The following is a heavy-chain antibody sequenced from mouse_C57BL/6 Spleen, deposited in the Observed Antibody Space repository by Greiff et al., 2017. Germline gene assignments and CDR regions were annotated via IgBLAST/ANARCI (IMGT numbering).Heavy chain of an antibody. CDR3: ARSPYYYGSSYDYAMDY. Sequence: LQESGAELARPGASVKMSCKASGYTFTSYTMHWVKQRPGQGLEWIGYINPSSGYTKYNQKFKDKATLTADKSSSTAYMQLSSLTSEDSAVXYCARSPYYYGSSYDYAMDYWGQGTSVTVSS. CDR2: INPSSGYT. V-gene: IGHV1-4*01. CDR1: GYTFTSYT. D-gene: IGHD1-1*01. J-gene: IGHJ4*01.